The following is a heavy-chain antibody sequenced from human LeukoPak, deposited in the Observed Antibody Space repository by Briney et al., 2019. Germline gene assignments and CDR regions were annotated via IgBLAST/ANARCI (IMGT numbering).Heavy chain of an antibody. Sequence: GGSLRLSCAVSGFTFSSYSMNWVRQAPGKGLEWVSYISSSSSTIYYADSVKGRFTISRDNAKNSLYLQMNSLRAEDTAVYYCARDLGIDYGSVDNWGQGTLVTVSS. CDR1: GFTFSSYS. CDR2: ISSSSSTI. D-gene: IGHD3-10*01. V-gene: IGHV3-48*04. CDR3: ARDLGIDYGSVDN. J-gene: IGHJ4*02.